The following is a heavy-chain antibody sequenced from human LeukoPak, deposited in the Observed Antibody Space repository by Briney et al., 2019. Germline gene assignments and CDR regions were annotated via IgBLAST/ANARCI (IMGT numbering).Heavy chain of an antibody. CDR2: ISDTGNT. CDR3: AKAPVTTCRGAFCYPFDY. D-gene: IGHD2-15*01. J-gene: IGHJ4*02. V-gene: IGHV3-23*01. Sequence: GGSLRLSCAASGFTLSSYAMSWVRQAPGKGLEWVSAISDTGNTYHADSVKGRFTIPRDSSKNTLFLQMNRLRPEDAAVYYCAKAPVTTCRGAFCYPFDYWGLGTLVTVSS. CDR1: GFTLSSYA.